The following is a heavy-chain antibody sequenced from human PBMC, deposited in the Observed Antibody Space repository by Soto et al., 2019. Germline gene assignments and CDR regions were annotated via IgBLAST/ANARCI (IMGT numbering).Heavy chain of an antibody. D-gene: IGHD2-21*01. V-gene: IGHV3-30*18. CDR2: ISYDGSNK. J-gene: IGHJ4*02. Sequence: GGSLRLSCAASGFTFSGYGMHWVRQAPGKGLEWVARISYDGSNKYYADSVKGRFTISRDNSKNTQYLQMNSLRVEDTAVYYCAKELQLWNIPGKFDFWGQGALVTVSS. CDR3: AKELQLWNIPGKFDF. CDR1: GFTFSGYG.